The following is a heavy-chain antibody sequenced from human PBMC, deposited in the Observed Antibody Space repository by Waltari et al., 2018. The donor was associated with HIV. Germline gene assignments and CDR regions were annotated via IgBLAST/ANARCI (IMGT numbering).Heavy chain of an antibody. Sequence: EVQVLESGGALVQPGGSPRLSCAASGFTFSNYGMSWVRQAPGKGMVGFSMIRGSGGTTYYPESARDRCPDSRDNSKNALYRQMNSLRAEDTAVYFCVKEHQYSHSWYSYYGMDVWGQGTTVTVSS. CDR1: GFTFSNYG. V-gene: IGHV3-23*01. CDR2: IRGSGGTT. CDR3: VKEHQYSHSWYSYYGMDV. J-gene: IGHJ6*02. D-gene: IGHD6-13*01.